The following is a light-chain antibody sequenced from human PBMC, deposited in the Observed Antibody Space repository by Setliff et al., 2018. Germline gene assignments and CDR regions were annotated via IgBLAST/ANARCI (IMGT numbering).Light chain of an antibody. J-gene: IGLJ1*01. CDR2: EVS. V-gene: IGLV2-23*02. Sequence: QSALTQPASVSASPGQSITISCTGTSTDVGTFDLVSWYQQHPGKAPKLMIYEVSQRPSGVSNRFSGSKSGNTASLTVSGLQADDEADYYCSSYAASYNPYVFGTGTKVTVL. CDR3: SSYAASYNPYV. CDR1: STDVGTFDL.